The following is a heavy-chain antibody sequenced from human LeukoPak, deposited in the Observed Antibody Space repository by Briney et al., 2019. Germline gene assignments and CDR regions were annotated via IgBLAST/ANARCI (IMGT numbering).Heavy chain of an antibody. J-gene: IGHJ3*02. CDR3: ARAHVTGVDAFDM. CDR2: IDRDGSEK. D-gene: IGHD2-21*02. Sequence: GGSLRLSCAASGFIFSKYWMSWVRQAPGKGLESVANIDRDGSEKYYVDSVKGRFTISRDNAKNSLYLQMNSLRVEDMAVYYCARAHVTGVDAFDMWGQGTMVTVSS. V-gene: IGHV3-7*01. CDR1: GFIFSKYW.